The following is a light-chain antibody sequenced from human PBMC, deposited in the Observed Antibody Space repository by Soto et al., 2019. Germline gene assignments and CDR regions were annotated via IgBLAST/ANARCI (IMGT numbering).Light chain of an antibody. V-gene: IGKV3-15*01. J-gene: IGKJ5*01. CDR2: DVS. Sequence: DIVMTQSQGTLSVSPGERATLSCRAGQGVTTNFAWYQQKSGQSPRLLIYDVSIRATGVPARFSGTGSETDFTLTISGLQSEDSAVYFCQQYNNWPFPFGQGTRLEN. CDR1: QGVTTN. CDR3: QQYNNWPFP.